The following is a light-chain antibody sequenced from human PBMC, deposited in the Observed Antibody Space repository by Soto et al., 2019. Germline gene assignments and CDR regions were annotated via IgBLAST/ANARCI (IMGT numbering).Light chain of an antibody. CDR2: EVS. Sequence: QSALTQPASVSGSIGQSITISCTGTGSDVGGYNYVSWYQQHPGKAPKLMIYEVSHRPSGVSDRFSGSKSGNTASLTISGLLAEDEADYYCSSYASSSTLVLFGGGTKVTVL. V-gene: IGLV2-14*01. J-gene: IGLJ2*01. CDR1: GSDVGGYNY. CDR3: SSYASSSTLVL.